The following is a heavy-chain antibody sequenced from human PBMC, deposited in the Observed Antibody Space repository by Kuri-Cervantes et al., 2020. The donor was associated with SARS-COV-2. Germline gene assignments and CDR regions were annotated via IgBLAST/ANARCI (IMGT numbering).Heavy chain of an antibody. J-gene: IGHJ6*03. CDR2: IKQDGSEK. CDR3: ASYYDSSGYYYYYYMDV. Sequence: GGSLRLSCAASGFTFSSYWMYWVRQAPGKGLEWVANIKQDGSEKYYVDSVKGRFTISRDNAKNSLYLQMNSLRAEDTAVYYCASYYDSSGYYYYYYMDVWGKGTTVTVSS. V-gene: IGHV3-7*03. CDR1: GFTFSSYW. D-gene: IGHD3-22*01.